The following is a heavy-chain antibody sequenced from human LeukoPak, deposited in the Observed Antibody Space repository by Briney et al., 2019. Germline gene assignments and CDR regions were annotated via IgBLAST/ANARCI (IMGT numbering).Heavy chain of an antibody. J-gene: IGHJ4*02. CDR1: GGSFSGYY. Sequence: NASETLSLTCAVYGGSFSGYYWSWIRQPPGKGLEWIGEINHSGSTNYNPSLKSRVTISVDTSKNQSSLKLSSVTAADTAVYYCARPYYYGSGSYYRSWGQGTLVTVSS. CDR3: ARPYYYGSGSYYRS. CDR2: INHSGST. V-gene: IGHV4-34*01. D-gene: IGHD3-10*01.